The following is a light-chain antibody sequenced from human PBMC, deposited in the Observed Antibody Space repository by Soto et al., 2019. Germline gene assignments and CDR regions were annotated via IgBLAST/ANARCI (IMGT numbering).Light chain of an antibody. CDR2: DVT. V-gene: IGLV2-11*01. J-gene: IGLJ2*01. CDR3: CSSAGSYTVV. Sequence: QSALTQPRSVSGSPGQSVTISCTGTSSDVGGYNSVSWYQQHPGKAPKLMIYDVTKRPSGVPDRFSVSKSGNTASLTISGLQYEDEADYYCCSSAGSYTVVFGGGTKLTVL. CDR1: SSDVGGYNS.